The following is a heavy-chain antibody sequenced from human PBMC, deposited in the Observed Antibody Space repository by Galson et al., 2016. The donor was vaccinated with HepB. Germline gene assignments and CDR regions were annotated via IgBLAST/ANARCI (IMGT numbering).Heavy chain of an antibody. D-gene: IGHD3-3*01. CDR1: GYTFTSYQ. CDR2: INPTADST. J-gene: IGHJ6*02. V-gene: IGHV1-46*01. CDR3: AREGGYYSLYYYGMDV. Sequence: SVKVSCKASGYTFTSYQMHWVRQAPGQGLEWMGIINPTADSTTYAQKFQGRVTMTRDTSTSTVYMELSSLRSEDTAVYYCAREGGYYSLYYYGMDVWGQGTTVTVSS.